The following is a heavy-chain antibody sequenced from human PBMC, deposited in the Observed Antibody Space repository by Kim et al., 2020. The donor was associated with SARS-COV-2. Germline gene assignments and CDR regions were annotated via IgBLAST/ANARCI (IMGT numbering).Heavy chain of an antibody. D-gene: IGHD6-6*01. CDR3: ARAIASSPYYGMDV. Sequence: YAGSVKGRFTISRDNSKNTLYLQMNGLRAEDTAVYYCARAIASSPYYGMDVWGQGTTVTVSS. J-gene: IGHJ6*02. V-gene: IGHV3-30*01.